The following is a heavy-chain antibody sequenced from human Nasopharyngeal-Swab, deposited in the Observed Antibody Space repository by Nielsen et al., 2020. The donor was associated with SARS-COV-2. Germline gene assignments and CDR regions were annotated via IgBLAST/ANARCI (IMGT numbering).Heavy chain of an antibody. CDR2: VFYSGTT. V-gene: IGHV4-59*01. CDR3: ARSGYSYGLPVGYFGH. D-gene: IGHD5-18*01. J-gene: IGHJ4*02. CDR1: GGSISRYY. Sequence: SETLSLTCSVSGGSISRYYWSWIRQRPGKGLEWLGYVFYSGTTNYNPSLKSRVSISVDTSKNHFSLKLRSMTAADTAVYFCARSGYSYGLPVGYFGHWGQGILVTVSS.